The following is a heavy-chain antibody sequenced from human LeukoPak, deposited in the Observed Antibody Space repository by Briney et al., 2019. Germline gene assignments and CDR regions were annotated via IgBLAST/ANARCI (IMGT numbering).Heavy chain of an antibody. D-gene: IGHD5-12*01. J-gene: IGHJ4*02. CDR2: INHSGST. Sequence: PSETLSLTCAVYGGSFSGYYWSWIRQPPGKGLEWIGEINHSGSTNYNPSLKSRDTISVDTSKNQFSLKLSSVTAADTAVYYCARGRAVVATRLDYWGQGTLVTVSS. V-gene: IGHV4-34*01. CDR1: GGSFSGYY. CDR3: ARGRAVVATRLDY.